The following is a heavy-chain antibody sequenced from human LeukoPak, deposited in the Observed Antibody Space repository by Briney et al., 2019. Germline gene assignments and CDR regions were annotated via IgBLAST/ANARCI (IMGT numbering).Heavy chain of an antibody. D-gene: IGHD3-10*01. Sequence: GGSLRLSCAASGFTFSSYWMSWVRQAPGKGLEWVASIKQDGSEIYYVDSVKGRFTISRDNAKSSLYLQMNSLRADDTAVYKCARDLGSYRHFFDYWGQGTLVTVSS. CDR2: IKQDGSEI. V-gene: IGHV3-7*01. J-gene: IGHJ4*02. CDR1: GFTFSSYW. CDR3: ARDLGSYRHFFDY.